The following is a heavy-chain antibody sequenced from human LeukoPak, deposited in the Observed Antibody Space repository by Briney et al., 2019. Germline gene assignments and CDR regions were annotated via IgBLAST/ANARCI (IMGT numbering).Heavy chain of an antibody. CDR1: GGSISSYY. CDR2: IYYSRST. Sequence: SETLSLTCTVSGGSISSYYWIWLRQPPGKGLEWIGYIYYSRSTNYNPSLKSRVNISVDTSKNQFSLKLSSVTAADTAVYYCARLVVAAATPSGYFYYGMDVWGQGTTVTVSS. J-gene: IGHJ6*02. D-gene: IGHD2-15*01. V-gene: IGHV4-59*08. CDR3: ARLVVAAATPSGYFYYGMDV.